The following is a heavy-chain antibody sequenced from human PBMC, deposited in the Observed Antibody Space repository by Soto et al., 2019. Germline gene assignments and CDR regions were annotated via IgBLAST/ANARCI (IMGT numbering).Heavy chain of an antibody. J-gene: IGHJ5*02. Sequence: VGSLRLSCASSVFTFSSYEMNCVRQAPGKWLEWVSYISSSGRTIYYADSVKGRFTISRDNAKNSLYLQMNSLRAEDTAVYYCARAAFERYCRSNSCYRGYNGFDPWGQGTLVTVSS. CDR1: VFTFSSYE. D-gene: IGHD2-2*01. CDR2: ISSSGRTI. CDR3: ARAAFERYCRSNSCYRGYNGFDP. V-gene: IGHV3-48*03.